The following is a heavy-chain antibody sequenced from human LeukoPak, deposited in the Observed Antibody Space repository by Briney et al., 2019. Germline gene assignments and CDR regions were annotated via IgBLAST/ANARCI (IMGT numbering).Heavy chain of an antibody. Sequence: PGGSLRLSCAASGFTFSSYGMSWVRQAPGKGREWVSAISGSGGSTYYADSVKGRFTISRDNSKNTLYLQMNSLRAEDTAVYYCAKVGGYDYYYYYYMDVWGKGTTVTISS. J-gene: IGHJ6*03. V-gene: IGHV3-23*01. CDR3: AKVGGYDYYYYYYMDV. CDR1: GFTFSSYG. CDR2: ISGSGGST. D-gene: IGHD5-12*01.